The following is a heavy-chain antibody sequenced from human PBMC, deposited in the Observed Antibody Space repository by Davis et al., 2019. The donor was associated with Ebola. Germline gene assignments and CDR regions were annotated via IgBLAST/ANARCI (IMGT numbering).Heavy chain of an antibody. CDR3: ARSGIAVAGAPQRRTYFDY. Sequence: MPSETLSLTCAVYGGSFSGYYWSWIRQPPGKGLEWIGEINHSGSTNYNPSLKSRVTISVDTSKNQFSLKLSSVTAADTAVYYCARSGIAVAGAPQRRTYFDYWGQGTLVTVSS. J-gene: IGHJ4*02. V-gene: IGHV4-34*01. D-gene: IGHD6-19*01. CDR2: INHSGST. CDR1: GGSFSGYY.